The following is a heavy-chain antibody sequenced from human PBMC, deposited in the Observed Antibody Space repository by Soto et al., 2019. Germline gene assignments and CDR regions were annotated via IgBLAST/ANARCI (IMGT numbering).Heavy chain of an antibody. Sequence: SGPTLVNPTQTLTLTCTFSGFSLSASGMCVSWIRQPPGKALEWLALIDWDDDKYYSTSLKTRLTISKDTSKNQVVLTMTNMDPVDTATYYCARIIAAAGRPRYYYYGMDVWGQGTTVTVSS. V-gene: IGHV2-70*01. CDR1: GFSLSASGMC. J-gene: IGHJ6*02. CDR2: IDWDDDK. CDR3: ARIIAAAGRPRYYYYGMDV. D-gene: IGHD6-13*01.